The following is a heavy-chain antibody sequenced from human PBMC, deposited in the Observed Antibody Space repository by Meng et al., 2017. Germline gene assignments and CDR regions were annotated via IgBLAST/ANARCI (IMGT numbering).Heavy chain of an antibody. V-gene: IGHV1-69*04. Sequence: SVKVSCKASGGTFSSYTISWVRQAPGQGLEWMGRIIPILGIANYAPKSQGRLTITADNSTSTAYKELSSLGSEDTAVYYCSKEHCSGGSCYSYFDCWGQGTLVTVSS. J-gene: IGHJ4*01. CDR1: GGTFSSYT. CDR2: IIPILGIA. CDR3: SKEHCSGGSCYSYFDC. D-gene: IGHD2-15*01.